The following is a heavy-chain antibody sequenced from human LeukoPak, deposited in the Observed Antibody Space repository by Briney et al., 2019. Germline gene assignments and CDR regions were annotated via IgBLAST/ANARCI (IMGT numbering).Heavy chain of an antibody. Sequence: SETLSLTCTVSGGSISSSSYYWGWIRQPPGKGLEWIGSIYYSGSTYYNPSLKSRVTISVDTSKNQFSLKLSSVTAADTAVYYCAGIAAVGTWYLQHWGQGTLVTVSS. CDR2: IYYSGST. CDR1: GGSISSSSYY. V-gene: IGHV4-39*01. J-gene: IGHJ1*01. D-gene: IGHD6-13*01. CDR3: AGIAAVGTWYLQH.